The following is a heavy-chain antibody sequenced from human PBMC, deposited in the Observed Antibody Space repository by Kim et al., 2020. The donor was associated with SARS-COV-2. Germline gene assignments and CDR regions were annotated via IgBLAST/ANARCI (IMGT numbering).Heavy chain of an antibody. CDR1: GASITSHD. D-gene: IGHD5-12*01. J-gene: IGHJ6*03. CDR3: AKVLPGHLGPPYTGGFYYMDV. Sequence: SETLSLTCTVSGASITSHDWTWIRQTPGKGLEWIGYMSNSGSTNHNPSLKRRVSIFLHASTNQLSLTLSSVTAADTGVYYCAKVLPGHLGPPYTGGFYYMDVWGKGTTVTVSS. V-gene: IGHV4-59*11. CDR2: MSNSGST.